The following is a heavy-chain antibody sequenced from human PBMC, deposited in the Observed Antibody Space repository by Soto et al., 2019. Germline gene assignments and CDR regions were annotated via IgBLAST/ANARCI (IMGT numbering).Heavy chain of an antibody. CDR2: IYYSGNT. Sequence: QVQLQESGPGLVKPSQTLSLTCTVSGGSISSGGYYWTWIRQHPGKGLEWIGYIYYSGNTYYNPSPKSRVTITVDPSKNHFSLKLGTVTAADTAVYYCPSVYRGDCHNGMDVWGQGTTVTVSS. CDR1: GGSISSGGYY. V-gene: IGHV4-31*03. J-gene: IGHJ6*02. CDR3: PSVYRGDCHNGMDV. D-gene: IGHD2-21*02.